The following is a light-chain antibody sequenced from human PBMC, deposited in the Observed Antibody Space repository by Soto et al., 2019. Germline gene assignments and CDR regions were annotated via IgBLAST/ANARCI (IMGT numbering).Light chain of an antibody. CDR2: RNN. J-gene: IGLJ1*01. CDR1: RSNIGSNY. V-gene: IGLV1-47*01. Sequence: QSVLTQPPSASGTPGQRVTISCSGSRSNIGSNYVYWYQQLPGTAPKLLIYRNNQRPSGVPDRFSGSKPGTSASLAISGLRPEDEADYYCAAWDDSLSGYVFGTGTKVTVL. CDR3: AAWDDSLSGYV.